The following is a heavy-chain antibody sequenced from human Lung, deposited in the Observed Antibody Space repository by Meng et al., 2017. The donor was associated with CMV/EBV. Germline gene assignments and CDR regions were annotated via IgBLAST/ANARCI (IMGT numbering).Heavy chain of an antibody. CDR2: ISAYSGNT. CDR3: ARNTIFGVVIIPWFDY. V-gene: IGHV1-18*01. D-gene: IGHD3-3*01. CDR1: GYIFTNVG. Sequence: ASVKVSCEASGYIFTNVGISWVRQAPGQGLEWMGWISAYSGNTNFAQNPQGRVTMPTDTSASTAYMELRSLRSDDTAVYYCARNTIFGVVIIPWFDYWGQGXLVTVSS. J-gene: IGHJ4*02.